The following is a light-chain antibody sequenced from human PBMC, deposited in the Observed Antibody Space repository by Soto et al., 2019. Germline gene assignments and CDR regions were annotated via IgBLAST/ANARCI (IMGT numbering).Light chain of an antibody. CDR1: SSDVGRYNS. CDR2: DVT. V-gene: IGLV2-14*03. Sequence: QSVLTQPASVSGSPGQSITISCTGTSSDVGRYNSVSWYQQHSGKAPKLVIYDVTTRPSGVPDRFSGSKSGNTASLTISGLQAEDEADYYCSSYSIRNTPVDVFGTGIKLTVL. J-gene: IGLJ1*01. CDR3: SSYSIRNTPVDV.